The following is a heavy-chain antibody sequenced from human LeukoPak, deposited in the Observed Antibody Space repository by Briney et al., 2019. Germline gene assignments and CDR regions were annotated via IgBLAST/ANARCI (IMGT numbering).Heavy chain of an antibody. CDR3: ATIPLGAGGS. D-gene: IGHD1-26*01. J-gene: IGHJ4*02. V-gene: IGHV3-48*01. Sequence: GGSLTLSCVASGFTFSSYNMNWVRQAPGKGLEWISYISSRSSTIHYADSVKGRFTISRDNAKNSLYLQMSGLRAEDTAVYYCATIPLGAGGSWGQGTLVTVSS. CDR1: GFTFSSYN. CDR2: ISSRSSTI.